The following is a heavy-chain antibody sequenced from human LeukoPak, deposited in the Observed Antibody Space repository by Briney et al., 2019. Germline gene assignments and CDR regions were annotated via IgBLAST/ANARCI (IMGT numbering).Heavy chain of an antibody. CDR1: GGSFSTHY. CDR3: ARFGDCSDGICFYYFHC. D-gene: IGHD2-15*01. Sequence: PSETLSLTCAVYGGSFSTHYWSWIRQSPGKGLEWIGEINHGGRTKYNPSLKSRVTISINTSKNQFSLKLHSVTAADTAVYYCARFGDCSDGICFYYFHCWGQGTLVTVSS. J-gene: IGHJ4*02. CDR2: INHGGRT. V-gene: IGHV4-34*01.